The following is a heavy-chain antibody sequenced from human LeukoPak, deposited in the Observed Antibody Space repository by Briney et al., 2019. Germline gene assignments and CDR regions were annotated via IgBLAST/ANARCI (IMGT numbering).Heavy chain of an antibody. CDR3: AKAPPSDRVYAIRSHPFDY. D-gene: IGHD2-8*01. J-gene: IGHJ4*02. Sequence: GGSLRLSCAASGFIVNTNYMNWVRQAPGKGLEWVSVVYADGATYYADSVKGRFTISRDNSKNTLYLQMNSLRAEDTAVYYCAKAPPSDRVYAIRSHPFDYWGQGTLVTVSS. CDR1: GFIVNTNY. V-gene: IGHV3-53*01. CDR2: VYADGAT.